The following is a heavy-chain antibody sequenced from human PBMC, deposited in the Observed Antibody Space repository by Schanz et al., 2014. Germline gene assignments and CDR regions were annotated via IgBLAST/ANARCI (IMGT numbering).Heavy chain of an antibody. J-gene: IGHJ5*02. CDR1: GGSISSFY. Sequence: QVQLQESGPGLVKSSETLSLTCTVSGGSISSFYWGWIRQPAGKGLEWIGRIYTSGSTNYNPSLKSGVTMSLDPSKNQFSLKRSSVTAADTAVYYCARDRGYDFSFDPWGQGTLVTVSS. D-gene: IGHD3-3*01. CDR2: IYTSGST. V-gene: IGHV4-4*07. CDR3: ARDRGYDFSFDP.